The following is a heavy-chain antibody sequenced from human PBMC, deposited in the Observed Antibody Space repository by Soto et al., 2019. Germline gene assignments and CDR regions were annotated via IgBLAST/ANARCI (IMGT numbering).Heavy chain of an antibody. CDR3: ARSGAFYYYGMDV. Sequence: SETLSLTCTVSGGSISSYYWSWIRQPPGKGLEWIGYIYYSGSTNYNPSLKSRVTISVDTSKNQFSLKLSSVTAADTAVYYCARSGAFYYYGMDVWGQGTTVTVSS. CDR2: IYYSGST. V-gene: IGHV4-59*01. CDR1: GGSISSYY. J-gene: IGHJ6*02. D-gene: IGHD7-27*01.